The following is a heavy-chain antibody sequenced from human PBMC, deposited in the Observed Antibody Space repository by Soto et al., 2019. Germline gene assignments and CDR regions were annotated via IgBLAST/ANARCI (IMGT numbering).Heavy chain of an antibody. V-gene: IGHV4-34*01. CDR3: ARGRDGGGAS. CDR1: GGSFSGNY. J-gene: IGHJ5*02. CDR2: ITPSGST. D-gene: IGHD4-17*01. Sequence: QVQLQQWGAGLLKPSETLSLTCGVYGGSFSGNYWSWIHQPPGEGLEWIGEITPSGSTNYSPSLKSRATISADISKNEFSLKLTSVTAADTAVYYCARGRDGGGASWGQGTLVTVSS.